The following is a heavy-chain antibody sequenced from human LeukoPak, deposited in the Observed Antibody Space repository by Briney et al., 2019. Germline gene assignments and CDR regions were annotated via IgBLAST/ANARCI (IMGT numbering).Heavy chain of an antibody. D-gene: IGHD6-13*01. CDR1: GFTFSSYA. Sequence: GGSLRLSCAASGFTFSSYAMHWVRQAPGKGLEWVAVISYDGSNKYYADSVKGRFTISRDNSKNTLYLQMNSLRAEDTAVYYCARDSPVYSSSRRAFDIWGQGTMVTVSS. CDR3: ARDSPVYSSSRRAFDI. CDR2: ISYDGSNK. V-gene: IGHV3-30*11. J-gene: IGHJ3*02.